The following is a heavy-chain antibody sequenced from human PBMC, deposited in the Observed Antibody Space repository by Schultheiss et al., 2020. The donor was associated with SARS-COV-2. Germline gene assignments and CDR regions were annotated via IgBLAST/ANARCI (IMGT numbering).Heavy chain of an antibody. CDR3: ARWLHNERYFDY. Sequence: SETLSLTCTVSGGSISSSSYYWGWIRQPPGKGLEWIGSIYYSGSTYYNPSLKSRVTISVDTSKNQFSLQLNSVAPEDTAVYYCARWLHNERYFDYWGQGTLVTVSS. CDR1: GGSISSSSYY. V-gene: IGHV4-39*01. CDR2: IYYSGST. J-gene: IGHJ4*02. D-gene: IGHD5-12*01.